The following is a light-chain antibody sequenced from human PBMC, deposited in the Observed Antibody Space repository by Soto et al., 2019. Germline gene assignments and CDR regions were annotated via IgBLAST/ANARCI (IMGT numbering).Light chain of an antibody. CDR1: QSVSSDY. J-gene: IGKJ4*01. CDR2: GAS. V-gene: IGKV3D-20*02. Sequence: EIVLTQSPGTLSLSPGERATLSCRASQSVSSDYLAWYQLKPGQAPRLLIYGASSRATGIPDRFSGSGSGTDFTLTISSLEPEDFAVYYCQQRSNWPPLTFGGGTKVEIK. CDR3: QQRSNWPPLT.